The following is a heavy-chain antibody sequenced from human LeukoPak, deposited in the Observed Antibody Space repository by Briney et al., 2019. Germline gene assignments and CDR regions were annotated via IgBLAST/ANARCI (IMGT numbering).Heavy chain of an antibody. J-gene: IGHJ6*03. CDR1: GLSTSW. CDR2: IKQDGSEK. V-gene: IGHV3-7*01. D-gene: IGHD2-2*01. CDR3: ARGRSSTSFLYYYYYYMDV. Sequence: GGSLRLSCAASGLSTSWMSWVRQAPGKGLEWVANIKQDGSEKYYVDSVKGRFTISRDNAKNSLYLQMNSLRAEDTAVYYCARGRSSTSFLYYYYYYMDVWGKGTTVTVSS.